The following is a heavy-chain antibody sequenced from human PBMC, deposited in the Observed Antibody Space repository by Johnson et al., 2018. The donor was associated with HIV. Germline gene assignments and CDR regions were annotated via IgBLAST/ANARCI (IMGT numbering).Heavy chain of an antibody. Sequence: QMLLVESGGGLVQPGRSLRLSCAASGFTFSSYAMHWVRQAPGKGLEWVAVISYDGSNKYDADSVKGRFTISRDNSKNTLYLQMNSLRAEDTAVYYCAKPPSMGADAFDIWGQGTMVTVSS. CDR1: GFTFSSYA. D-gene: IGHD3-16*01. V-gene: IGHV3-30*04. CDR2: ISYDGSNK. J-gene: IGHJ3*02. CDR3: AKPPSMGADAFDI.